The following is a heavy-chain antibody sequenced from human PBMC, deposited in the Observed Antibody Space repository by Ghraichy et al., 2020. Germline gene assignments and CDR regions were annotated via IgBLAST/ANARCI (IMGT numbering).Heavy chain of an antibody. CDR2: IYYSGST. J-gene: IGHJ4*02. Sequence: SETLSLTCTVSGGSISSYYWSWIRQPPGKGLEWFGYIYYSGSTNYNPSLKSRVTISVETSKNQFSLKLSSVTAADTAVYYCARGLIEIYFDYWGQGTLVTVSS. D-gene: IGHD5-24*01. CDR1: GGSISSYY. CDR3: ARGLIEIYFDY. V-gene: IGHV4-59*01.